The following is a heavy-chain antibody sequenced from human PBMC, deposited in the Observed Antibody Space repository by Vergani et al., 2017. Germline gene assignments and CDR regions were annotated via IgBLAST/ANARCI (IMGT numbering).Heavy chain of an antibody. V-gene: IGHV1-69*01. Sequence: QVQLVQSGAEVKKPGSSVKVSCKASGGTFSSYAISWVRQAPGQGLVWMGGIIPIFGTANYAQKFQGRVTITADESTSTAYMELSSLRSEDTAVYYCAREPNRPMTTFYYYYMDVWGKGTTVTVSS. CDR2: IIPIFGTA. CDR1: GGTFSSYA. D-gene: IGHD4-11*01. CDR3: AREPNRPMTTFYYYYMDV. J-gene: IGHJ6*03.